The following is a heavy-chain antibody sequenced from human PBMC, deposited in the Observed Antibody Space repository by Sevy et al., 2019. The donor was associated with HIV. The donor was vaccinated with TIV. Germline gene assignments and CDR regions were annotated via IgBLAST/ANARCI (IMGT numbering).Heavy chain of an antibody. CDR3: ARVGYSPGEENYFDY. CDR1: GFTFSSYE. CDR2: ISTSGSTI. V-gene: IGHV3-48*03. D-gene: IGHD3-16*01. Sequence: GGSLRLSCAASGFTFSSYEMNWVRQAPGKGLEWVSYISTSGSTIHYADSLKGRFTISRDNAKNSLYLQMNSLRAEDTAVYYCARVGYSPGEENYFDYWGQGTLVTVSS. J-gene: IGHJ4*02.